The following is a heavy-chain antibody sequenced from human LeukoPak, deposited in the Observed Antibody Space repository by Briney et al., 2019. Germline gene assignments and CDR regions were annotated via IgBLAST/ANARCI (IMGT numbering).Heavy chain of an antibody. Sequence: ASVRVSCKASGYTFTGYYMHCVRQAPGQGLEWMGWINPKSGGTNYAQKFQGRVTMTRDTSISTAYMELSRLRSDDTAVYYCARPAEMATIHAFDIWGQGTMVTVSS. CDR1: GYTFTGYY. CDR2: INPKSGGT. D-gene: IGHD5-24*01. J-gene: IGHJ3*02. V-gene: IGHV1-2*02. CDR3: ARPAEMATIHAFDI.